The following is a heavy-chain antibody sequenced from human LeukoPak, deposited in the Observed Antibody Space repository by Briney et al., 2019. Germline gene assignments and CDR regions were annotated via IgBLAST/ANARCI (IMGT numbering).Heavy chain of an antibody. V-gene: IGHV4-59*01. Sequence: SETLSLTCTVSGGSISSYYRSWIRQPPGKGLEWIGYIYYSGSTNYNPSLKSRVTISVDTSKNQFSLKLSSVTAADTAVYYCARCIAVGECGYWGQGTLVTVSP. CDR2: IYYSGST. CDR3: ARCIAVGECGY. CDR1: GGSISSYY. D-gene: IGHD6-19*01. J-gene: IGHJ4*02.